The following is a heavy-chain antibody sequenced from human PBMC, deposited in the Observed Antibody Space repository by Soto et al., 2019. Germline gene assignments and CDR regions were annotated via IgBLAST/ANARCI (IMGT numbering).Heavy chain of an antibody. J-gene: IGHJ6*02. D-gene: IGHD5-12*01. CDR3: ARDPVDRGYDYAGRWFYYYGMDV. V-gene: IGHV4-39*02. CDR2: IYYSGST. CDR1: VGSISSSSYY. Sequence: QLQLQESGPGLVKPSETLSLTCTVSVGSISSSSYYWGWIRQPPGKGLEWIGSIYYSGSTYYNPSLKSRVTISVETSKNQFSLKLSSGTAANTVVYYCARDPVDRGYDYAGRWFYYYGMDVWGQGTTVTVSS.